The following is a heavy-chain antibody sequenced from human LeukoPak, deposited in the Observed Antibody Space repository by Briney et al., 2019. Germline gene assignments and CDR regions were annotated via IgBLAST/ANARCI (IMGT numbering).Heavy chain of an antibody. J-gene: IGHJ4*02. Sequence: GGSLRLSCAASGFTFSSFSMNWVRQAPGKGLEWVSSISSSSSYIYYADSVKGRFTISRDNAKNSLYLQMNSLRAEDTAVYYCARDWNDGDYVGVYWGQGTLVTVSS. V-gene: IGHV3-21*01. CDR1: GFTFSSFS. D-gene: IGHD4-17*01. CDR3: ARDWNDGDYVGVY. CDR2: ISSSSSYI.